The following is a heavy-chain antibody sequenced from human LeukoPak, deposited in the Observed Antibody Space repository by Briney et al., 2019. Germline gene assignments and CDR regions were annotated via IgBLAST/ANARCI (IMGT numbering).Heavy chain of an antibody. CDR3: ARVTPLESSSSSRFDY. V-gene: IGHV4-61*01. J-gene: IGHJ4*02. CDR2: IYYSGST. D-gene: IGHD6-13*01. Sequence: SETLSLTCTVSGGSVSSGSYYWSWIRPPPGKGLEWIGYIYYSGSTNYNPSLKSRVTISVDTSKNQFSLKLSSVTAADTAVYYCARVTPLESSSSSRFDYWGQGTLVTVSS. CDR1: GGSVSSGSYY.